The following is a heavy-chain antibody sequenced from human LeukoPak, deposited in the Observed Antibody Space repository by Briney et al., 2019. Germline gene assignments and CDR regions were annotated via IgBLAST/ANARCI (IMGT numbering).Heavy chain of an antibody. CDR2: IWYDGSIK. J-gene: IGHJ4*02. Sequence: GRSLRLSCAASGFTFSRYGMHWVRQAPGKGLEWVAVIWYDGSIKYYADSVKGRFTISKDNSKNTLDLQMNSLRAEDTAVYYCAKADEMNMDYWGQRTLVTVSS. CDR3: AKADEMNMDY. V-gene: IGHV3-33*06. D-gene: IGHD2/OR15-2a*01. CDR1: GFTFSRYG.